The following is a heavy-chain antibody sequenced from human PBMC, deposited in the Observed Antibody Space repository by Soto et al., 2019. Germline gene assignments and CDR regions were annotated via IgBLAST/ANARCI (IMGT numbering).Heavy chain of an antibody. V-gene: IGHV6-1*01. D-gene: IGHD6-13*01. Sequence: PSQTLSLTCAISGDSVSSNSAAWNWIRQSPSRGLEWLGRTYYRSKWYNDYAVSVKSRITINPDTSKNQFSLQLNSVTPEDTAVYYCARAVDSSIWYEGEHHYGMDVWGQGTTVTVS. J-gene: IGHJ6*02. CDR1: GDSVSSNSAA. CDR3: ARAVDSSIWYEGEHHYGMDV. CDR2: TYYRSKWYN.